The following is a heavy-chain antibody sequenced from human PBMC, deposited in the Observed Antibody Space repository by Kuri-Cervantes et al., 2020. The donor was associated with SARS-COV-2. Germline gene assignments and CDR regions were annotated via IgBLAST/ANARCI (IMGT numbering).Heavy chain of an antibody. V-gene: IGHV3-74*01. D-gene: IGHD3-10*01. CDR2: INPDGSYT. CDR3: ARGGLLWFGESYAWFDS. J-gene: IGHJ5*01. Sequence: GESLKISCAASGFTFSGHWIHWVRQAPGKGLVWVSRINPDGSYTNNADSVKGRFTISRDNSKNTLYLQMNSLRGEDSAVYYCARGGLLWFGESYAWFDSWGQGTLVTVSS. CDR1: GFTFSGHW.